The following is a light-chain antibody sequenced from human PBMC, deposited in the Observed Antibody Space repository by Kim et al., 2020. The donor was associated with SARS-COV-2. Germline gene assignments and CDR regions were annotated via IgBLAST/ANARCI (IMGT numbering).Light chain of an antibody. Sequence: EIVLTQSPGTLSWSAREEVTLSCRASQSVSNSYLAWHQQKPGQAPRLLIYDASSRATGIPDRFSGSGSGTDFTLTISRLEPEDFAVYYCQQYGDSPYTFGQGTKLEIK. CDR3: QQYGDSPYT. CDR2: DAS. CDR1: QSVSNSY. J-gene: IGKJ2*01. V-gene: IGKV3-20*01.